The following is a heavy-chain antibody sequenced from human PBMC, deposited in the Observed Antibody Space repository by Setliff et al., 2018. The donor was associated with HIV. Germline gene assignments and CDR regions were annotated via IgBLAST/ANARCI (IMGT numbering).Heavy chain of an antibody. CDR3: ARVRQVSDYGMDV. CDR1: GGSISSGDYY. J-gene: IGHJ6*02. Sequence: SETLSLTCTVSGGSISSGDYYWSWIRQPPGKGLEWIGYIYYSGSTYYNPSLKSRVTISVDTSKNQFSLKLSSVTAADTAVYYCARVRQVSDYGMDVWGQGTTVTVSS. CDR2: IYYSGST. V-gene: IGHV4-30-4*08. D-gene: IGHD2-8*01.